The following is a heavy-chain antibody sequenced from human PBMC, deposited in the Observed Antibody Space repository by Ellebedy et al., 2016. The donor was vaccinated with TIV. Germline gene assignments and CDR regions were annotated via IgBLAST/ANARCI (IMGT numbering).Heavy chain of an antibody. CDR2: INPNSGGT. Sequence: AASVKVSCKASGYTFTGYYMHWVRPAPGQGLEWMGWINPNSGGTNYAQKFQGRVTMTRDTSISTAYMELRRLRSDDTAVYYCASYGSGSSNYYYHGMDVWGQGTTVTVSS. D-gene: IGHD3-10*01. V-gene: IGHV1-2*02. J-gene: IGHJ6*02. CDR1: GYTFTGYY. CDR3: ASYGSGSSNYYYHGMDV.